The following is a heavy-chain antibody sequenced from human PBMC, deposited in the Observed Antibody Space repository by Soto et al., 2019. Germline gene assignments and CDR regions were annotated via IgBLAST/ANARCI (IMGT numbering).Heavy chain of an antibody. CDR1: GYTLTELS. CDR3: ATSRITMVRGRPRNYYGMDV. V-gene: IGHV1-24*01. D-gene: IGHD3-10*01. CDR2: FDPEDGET. J-gene: IGHJ6*02. Sequence: QVPLVQSGAEVKKPGASVKVSCKVSGYTLTELSMHWVRQAPGKGLEWMGGFDPEDGETIYAQKFQGRVTMTEDTSTDTAYMELSSLRSEDTAVYYCATSRITMVRGRPRNYYGMDVWGQGTTVTVSS.